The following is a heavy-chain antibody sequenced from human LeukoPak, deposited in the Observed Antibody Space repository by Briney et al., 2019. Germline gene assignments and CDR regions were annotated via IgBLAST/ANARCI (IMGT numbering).Heavy chain of an antibody. J-gene: IGHJ5*02. Sequence: RSSETLSLTCTVSGGSIRSSNYYWGWIRQPPGKGLEGIGSMDYSGSTYYNPSLKSRVTISVDTSKNQFSLKLSSVTAADTAVYYCARIKPFGELSRFDPWGQGTLVTVSS. CDR3: ARIKPFGELSRFDP. CDR1: GGSIRSSNYY. D-gene: IGHD3-10*01. CDR2: MDYSGST. V-gene: IGHV4-39*01.